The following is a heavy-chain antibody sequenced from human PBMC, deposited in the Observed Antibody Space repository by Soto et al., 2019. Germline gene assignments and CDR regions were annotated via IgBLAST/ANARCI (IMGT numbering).Heavy chain of an antibody. V-gene: IGHV1-18*01. D-gene: IGHD2-8*01. CDR2: ISAYNGNT. CDR3: ARDNRKIVLMVYDHHGRFDP. CDR1: GYTFTSYG. Sequence: ASVKVSCKASGYTFTSYGISWVRQAPGQGLEWMGWISAYNGNTNYAQKFQGRVTMTTDTSTSTAYMELRSLRSDDTAVYYCARDNRKIVLMVYDHHGRFDPWGQGTLVTSPQ. J-gene: IGHJ5*02.